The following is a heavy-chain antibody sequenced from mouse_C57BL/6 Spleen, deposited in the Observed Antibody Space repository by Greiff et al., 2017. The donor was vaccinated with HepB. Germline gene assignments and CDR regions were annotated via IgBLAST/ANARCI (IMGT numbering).Heavy chain of an antibody. Sequence: EVKLVESGGDLVKPGGSLKLSCAASGFTFSSHGMSWVRQTPDKRLEWVATISSGGSYTYYPDSVKGRFTISRDNAKNTLYLQMSSLKSEDTAMYYCARQGGDFDYWGQGTTLTVSS. V-gene: IGHV5-6*01. J-gene: IGHJ2*01. CDR1: GFTFSSHG. CDR2: ISSGGSYT. CDR3: ARQGGDFDY.